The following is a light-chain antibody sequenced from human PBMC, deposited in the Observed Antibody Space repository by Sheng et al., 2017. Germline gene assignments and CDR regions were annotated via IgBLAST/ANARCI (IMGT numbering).Light chain of an antibody. CDR3: QQANSLPLT. V-gene: IGKV1-12*01. J-gene: IGKJ4*01. CDR2: AAS. CDR1: QDISTW. Sequence: DIQMTQSPSSVSASVGDRVTITCRASQDISTWLAWYQKKPGKAPELLIYAASSLQSGVPSRFSGSRSATDFTLTISSLQPEDFATYYCQQANSLPLTFGGGTKVEIK.